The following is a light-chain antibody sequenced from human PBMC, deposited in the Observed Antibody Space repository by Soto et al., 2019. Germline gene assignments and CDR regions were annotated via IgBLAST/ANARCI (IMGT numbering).Light chain of an antibody. J-gene: IGLJ1*01. CDR2: EVS. CDR1: SGDVDAFDY. Sequence: QSVLTQPASVSGCPGQSITSSCTGTSGDVDAFDYVSWYQQHPGKAPKLMIFEVSDRPSGVSDRFSGSKSGSTASLTISGLQAEDEADYFCTSFTSSSTQVFGTGTKVTVL. CDR3: TSFTSSSTQV. V-gene: IGLV2-14*01.